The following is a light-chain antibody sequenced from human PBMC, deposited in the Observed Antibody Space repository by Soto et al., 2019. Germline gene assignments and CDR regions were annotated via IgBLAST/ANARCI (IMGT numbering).Light chain of an antibody. Sequence: DIEMTQSPSTLSASVGDRVTITCRASQTIRRWLAWYQQRPGKDPKVLIYDASTLENGVPARFSASGSEAHFSLTISSLQPEDSATYYCEHYNSDPWTFGQGTKVEVK. CDR2: DAS. V-gene: IGKV1-5*01. J-gene: IGKJ1*01. CDR1: QTIRRW. CDR3: EHYNSDPWT.